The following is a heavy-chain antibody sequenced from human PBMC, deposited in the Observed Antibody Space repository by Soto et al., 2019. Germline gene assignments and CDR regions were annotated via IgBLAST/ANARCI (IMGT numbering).Heavy chain of an antibody. J-gene: IGHJ6*02. Sequence: QLQLQESGSGLVKPSQTLSLTCAVSGGSISSGGYSWSWIRQPPGKGLEWIGYIYHSGYTYCNPSLKSRVPISVARPKNQFSLKMSSVTAADTAVYYCARAHYGDYGYGMDVWGQGTTVTVSS. CDR1: GGSISSGGYS. D-gene: IGHD4-17*01. CDR2: IYHSGYT. V-gene: IGHV4-30-2*01. CDR3: ARAHYGDYGYGMDV.